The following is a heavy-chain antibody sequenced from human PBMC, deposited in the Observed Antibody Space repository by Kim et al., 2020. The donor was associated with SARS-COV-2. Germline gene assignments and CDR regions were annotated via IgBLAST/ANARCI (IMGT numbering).Heavy chain of an antibody. V-gene: IGHV3-23*01. Sequence: VKGRFPISRANSKNPLYQQMNSLRAEDTAVYYCAKGPVGSSWYSLSFADYWGQGTLVTVSS. CDR3: AKGPVGSSWYSLSFADY. D-gene: IGHD6-13*01. J-gene: IGHJ4*02.